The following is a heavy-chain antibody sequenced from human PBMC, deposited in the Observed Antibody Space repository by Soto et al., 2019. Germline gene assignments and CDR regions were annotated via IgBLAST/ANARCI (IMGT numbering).Heavy chain of an antibody. CDR1: GFTFSSYS. D-gene: IGHD6-6*01. J-gene: IGHJ6*04. CDR3: ARRADWIAARPGMDV. CDR2: ISSSSSYI. V-gene: IGHV3-21*01. Sequence: GGSLRLSCAASGFTFSSYSMNWVRQAPGKGLEWVSSISSSSSYIYYADSVKGRFTISRDNAKNSLYLQMNSLRAEDTAVYYCARRADWIAARPGMDVWDKGTTVTVSS.